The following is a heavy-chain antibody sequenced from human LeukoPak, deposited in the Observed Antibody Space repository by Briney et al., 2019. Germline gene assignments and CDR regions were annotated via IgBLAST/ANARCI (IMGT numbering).Heavy chain of an antibody. CDR1: GFTFSRFG. V-gene: IGHV3-30*02. D-gene: IGHD3-10*01. CDR3: TKSRSDAWSGSFDY. Sequence: GGSLRLSCATSGFTFSRFGIHWVRQAPGKGLEWVAFIRYDGDNKYYADSVKGRFSNSRDNSKNTVDVQMNSLRLEDTAVYYCTKSRSDAWSGSFDYWGQGTLVTVSS. J-gene: IGHJ4*02. CDR2: IRYDGDNK.